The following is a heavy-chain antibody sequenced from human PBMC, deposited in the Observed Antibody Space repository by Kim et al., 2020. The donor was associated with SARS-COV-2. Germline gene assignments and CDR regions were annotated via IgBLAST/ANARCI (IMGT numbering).Heavy chain of an antibody. CDR2: INSDGSSS. D-gene: IGHD1-26*01. J-gene: IGHJ4*02. Sequence: GGSLRLSCAASGFTFSNYWMHWVRQAPRKGLVWLSRINSDGSSSTYADSVQGRFTVSRDNAKNTLFLQMNSLRAEDTAVYYCVRGYSGTYRSDYWGQGTLVTVSS. V-gene: IGHV3-74*01. CDR1: GFTFSNYW. CDR3: VRGYSGTYRSDY.